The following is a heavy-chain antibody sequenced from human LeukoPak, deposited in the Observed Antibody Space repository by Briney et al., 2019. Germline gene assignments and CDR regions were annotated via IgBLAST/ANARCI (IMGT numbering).Heavy chain of an antibody. D-gene: IGHD3-10*01. V-gene: IGHV1-2*02. CDR2: INPNSGGT. CDR3: ASFPYYGSGRYYIESY. Sequence: ASVKVSCKASGYTFTGYYMHWVRQAPGQGLEWMGWINPNSGGTNYAQKFQGRVTMTRDTSISTAYMELSRLRSDDTAVYYCASFPYYGSGRYYIESYWGQGTLVTVSS. CDR1: GYTFTGYY. J-gene: IGHJ4*02.